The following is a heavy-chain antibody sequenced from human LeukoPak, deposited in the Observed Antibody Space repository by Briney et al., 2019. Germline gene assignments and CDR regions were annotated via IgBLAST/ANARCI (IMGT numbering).Heavy chain of an antibody. CDR1: GYTFTGYY. CDR2: INPNSGGT. J-gene: IGHJ6*03. V-gene: IGHV1-2*02. Sequence: ASVKVSCKASGYTFTGYYMHWVRQAPGQGLEWMGWINPNSGGTNYAQKFQGRVTMTRDTSISTGYMELSRLRSDDTAVYYCARADSYYYYMDVWGKGTTVTVSS. CDR3: ARADSYYYYMDV.